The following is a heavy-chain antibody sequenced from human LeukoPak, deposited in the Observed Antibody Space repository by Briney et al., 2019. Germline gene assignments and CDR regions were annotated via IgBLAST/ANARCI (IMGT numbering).Heavy chain of an antibody. V-gene: IGHV1-3*01. D-gene: IGHD2-2*01. J-gene: IGHJ3*02. CDR2: INAGNGNT. Sequence: ASVKVSCKASGYTFTSYAMHWVRQAPGQRLEWMGWINAGNGNTKYSQKFQGRVTITRDTSISTAYMELSRLRSDDTAVYYCARLGYCSSTSCDAFDIWGQGTMVTVSS. CDR3: ARLGYCSSTSCDAFDI. CDR1: GYTFTSYA.